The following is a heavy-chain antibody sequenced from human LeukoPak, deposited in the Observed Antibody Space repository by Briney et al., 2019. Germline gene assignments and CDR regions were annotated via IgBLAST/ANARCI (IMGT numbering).Heavy chain of an antibody. V-gene: IGHV3-30*18. CDR1: GFTFSSYG. CDR3: AKDGCYCSSTSCCVNYYYGMDV. CDR2: ISYDGSNK. J-gene: IGHJ6*02. Sequence: PGRSLRLSCAASGFTFSSYGMHWVRQAPGKGLEWVAVISYDGSNKYYADSVKGRFTISRDNSKNTLYLQMNSLRAEDTAVYYCAKDGCYCSSTSCCVNYYYGMDVWGQGTTVTVSS. D-gene: IGHD2-2*01.